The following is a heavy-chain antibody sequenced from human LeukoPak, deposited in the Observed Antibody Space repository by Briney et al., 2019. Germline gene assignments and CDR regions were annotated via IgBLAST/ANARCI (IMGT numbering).Heavy chain of an antibody. D-gene: IGHD4-17*01. Sequence: SETLSLTCTVSGGSISTSSYYWGWIRQPPGKGLEWIGSMFYSGSTYYHPSLKSRVTMSVDTSKNQFSLKLSSVTAADSAVYYCARVSKATVTPSYFDYWGQGTLVTVSS. CDR1: GGSISTSSYY. CDR2: MFYSGST. V-gene: IGHV4-39*07. CDR3: ARVSKATVTPSYFDY. J-gene: IGHJ4*02.